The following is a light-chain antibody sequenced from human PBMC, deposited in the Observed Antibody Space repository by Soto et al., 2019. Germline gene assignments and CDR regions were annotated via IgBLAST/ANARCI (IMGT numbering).Light chain of an antibody. CDR1: DSNVGSGFD. Sequence: QSVLTQPPSVSGAPGQSVTISCTGSDSNVGSGFDVHWYQQLPGTAPKLLIYANTNRPSGVPDRCSGFKSGSSAALAITGLHAEEEAAYYCRSYDTSLRGPVVFGGGTQLTVL. V-gene: IGLV1-40*01. CDR2: ANT. J-gene: IGLJ2*01. CDR3: RSYDTSLRGPVV.